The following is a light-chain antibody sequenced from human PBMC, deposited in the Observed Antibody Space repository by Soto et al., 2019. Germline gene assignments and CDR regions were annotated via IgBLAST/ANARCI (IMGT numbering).Light chain of an antibody. V-gene: IGLV3-21*04. J-gene: IGLJ2*01. CDR2: YDS. CDR1: NIGGKS. Sequence: SYELTQPPSVSVAPGKTARITCGGNNIGGKSVHWYQQKPGQAPVLVIYYDSDRPSGIPERFSGSNSGNTATLTISRVEAGDEADYYCQVWDSSSDHSVVFGGGTKLTVL. CDR3: QVWDSSSDHSVV.